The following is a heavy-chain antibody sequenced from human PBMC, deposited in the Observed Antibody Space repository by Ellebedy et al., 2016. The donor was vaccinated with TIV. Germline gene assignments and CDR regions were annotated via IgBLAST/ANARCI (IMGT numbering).Heavy chain of an antibody. CDR3: ARDGAAARTAPPDY. J-gene: IGHJ4*02. CDR1: GFTVRDNY. CDR2: IYSGGST. D-gene: IGHD6-13*01. Sequence: PGGSLRLSCAASGFTVRDNYMRWVRQAPGKGLEWVSLIYSGGSTNYADFAKGRFIISRDSSKNTLYLQMTSLRVEDTAVYYCARDGAAARTAPPDYWGQGTLVIVSS. V-gene: IGHV3-66*01.